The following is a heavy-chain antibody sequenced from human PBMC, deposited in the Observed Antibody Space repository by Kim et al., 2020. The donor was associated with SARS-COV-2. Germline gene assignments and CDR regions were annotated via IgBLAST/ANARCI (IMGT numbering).Heavy chain of an antibody. V-gene: IGHV3-64D*06. CDR2: ISSDGGST. CDR3: VKAFGVAVYNGMDV. J-gene: IGHJ6*02. Sequence: GGSLRLSCSASGFTFSSYAIHWVRQAPGKGLELVSTISSDGGSTYYADSVKGRFTISRDNSKNTLYLQMSSLRAEDTAVYYCVKAFGVAVYNGMDVWGQG. CDR1: GFTFSSYA. D-gene: IGHD3-10*01.